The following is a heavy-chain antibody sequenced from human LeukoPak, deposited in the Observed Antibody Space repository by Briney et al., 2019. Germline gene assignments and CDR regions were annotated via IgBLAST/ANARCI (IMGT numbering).Heavy chain of an antibody. J-gene: IGHJ4*02. V-gene: IGHV4-59*01. CDR2: IYYSGST. CDR3: ARGPEMAAWVYFDH. Sequence: SETLSLTCTVSGGSISSYYWSWIRQPPGKGLEWIGYIYYSGSTYNNPSLKSRVTISVDTSKNQFSLKLSSVTAADTAVYYCARGPEMAAWVYFDHWGQRTLVTVSS. D-gene: IGHD5-24*01. CDR1: GGSISSYY.